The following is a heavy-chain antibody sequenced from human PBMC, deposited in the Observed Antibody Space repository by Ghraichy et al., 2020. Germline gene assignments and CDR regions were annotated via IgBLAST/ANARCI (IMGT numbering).Heavy chain of an antibody. J-gene: IGHJ4*02. D-gene: IGHD2-15*01. V-gene: IGHV3-74*01. Sequence: GGSLRLSCAASGFSFNNYWMHWVRQAPGKGLVWVSRINSDGRDTIYADSVKGRFTISRDNARNTLYLQMNSLRAEDTAVYYCAREYCRGGRCFFGTGGSHFDDWGQGTLVTVSS. CDR1: GFSFNNYW. CDR3: AREYCRGGRCFFGTGGSHFDD. CDR2: INSDGRDT.